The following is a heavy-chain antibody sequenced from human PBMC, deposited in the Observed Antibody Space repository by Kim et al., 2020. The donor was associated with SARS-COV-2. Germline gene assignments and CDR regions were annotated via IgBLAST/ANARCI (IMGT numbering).Heavy chain of an antibody. J-gene: IGHJ5*02. CDR1: GFTFSSYS. D-gene: IGHD6-13*01. CDR3: ARDIPYSSSWGGLWFDP. V-gene: IGHV3-21*01. CDR2: ISSSSSYI. Sequence: GGSLRLSCAASGFTFSSYSMNWVRQAPGKGLEWVSSISSSSSYIYYADSVKGRFTISRDNAKNSLYLQMNSLRAEDTAVYYCARDIPYSSSWGGLWFDPWGQGTLVTVSS.